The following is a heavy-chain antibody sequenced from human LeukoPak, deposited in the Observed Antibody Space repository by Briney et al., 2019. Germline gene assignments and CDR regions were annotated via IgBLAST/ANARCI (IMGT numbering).Heavy chain of an antibody. J-gene: IGHJ4*02. CDR2: ISSSGRTI. V-gene: IGHV3-11*04. D-gene: IGHD3-22*01. Sequence: GGSLRLSCAASGFTFSNYYVNWIRQAPGKGLEWVSSISSSGRTIYYADSVKGRFTISRDNAKNSLYLQMNNLSAEDTAVYYCARDYDNSGFDFWGQGPLVTVSS. CDR1: GFTFSNYY. CDR3: ARDYDNSGFDF.